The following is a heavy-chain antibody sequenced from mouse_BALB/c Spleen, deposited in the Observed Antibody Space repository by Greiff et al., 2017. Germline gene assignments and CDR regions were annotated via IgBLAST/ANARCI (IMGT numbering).Heavy chain of an antibody. Sequence: EVKLVESGGGLVQPGGSLRLSCATSGFTFTAYYMSWVRQPPGKALEWLGFIRNKANGYTTEYSASVKGRFTISRDNSQSILYLQMNTLRAEDSATYYCARATYYYGSSGYFDVWGAGTTVTVSS. D-gene: IGHD1-1*01. CDR2: IRNKANGYTT. J-gene: IGHJ1*01. CDR3: ARATYYYGSSGYFDV. CDR1: GFTFTAYY. V-gene: IGHV7-3*02.